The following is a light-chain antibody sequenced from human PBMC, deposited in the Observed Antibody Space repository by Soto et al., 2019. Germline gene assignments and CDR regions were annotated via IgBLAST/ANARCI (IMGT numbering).Light chain of an antibody. J-gene: IGKJ4*01. CDR1: QSVSTY. CDR3: QQRTNWPPLT. Sequence: EIVLTQSPATLSLSPGERASLSCRASQSVSTYLAWYQQKPGQTPRLLIYDASNRATGIPVRFSGSGSGTDFTLSISSLEPEDSAVYYCQQRTNWPPLTFGGGTKVDIK. V-gene: IGKV3-11*01. CDR2: DAS.